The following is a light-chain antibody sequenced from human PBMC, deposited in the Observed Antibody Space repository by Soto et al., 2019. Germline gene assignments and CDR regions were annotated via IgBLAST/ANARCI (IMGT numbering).Light chain of an antibody. CDR3: QHYNSYSEA. J-gene: IGKJ1*01. CDR2: KAS. Sequence: IKTAQSPSTLYCYVGDRITITSRASQTISSWLAWYQQKPGKAPKLLIYKASTLRSGVRSRFSGSGSGTEFTLSISSLQADDFSSYYGQHYNSYSEAFGQGTRV. V-gene: IGKV1-5*03. CDR1: QTISSW.